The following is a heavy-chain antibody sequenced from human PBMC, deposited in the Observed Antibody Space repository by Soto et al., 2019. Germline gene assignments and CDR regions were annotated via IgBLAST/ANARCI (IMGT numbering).Heavy chain of an antibody. Sequence: QVQLQQWGAGLLKPSETLSLTCAVYGGSFSGYYWSWIRQPPGKGLEWIGEINHSGSTNYNPSLKSRVTISVDTSKNQFYLKLSSVTAADTAVYYCARGNIVVVPADTYYYYYYMDVWGKGTTVTVSS. CDR3: ARGNIVVVPADTYYYYYYMDV. CDR2: INHSGST. J-gene: IGHJ6*03. V-gene: IGHV4-34*01. CDR1: GGSFSGYY. D-gene: IGHD2-2*01.